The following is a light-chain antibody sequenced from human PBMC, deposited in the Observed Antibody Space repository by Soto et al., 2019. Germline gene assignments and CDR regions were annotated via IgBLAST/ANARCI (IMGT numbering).Light chain of an antibody. CDR1: QSVSSN. CDR2: GAS. Sequence: ESVXPLVCGSLHQRPGQRAFRSCRPSQSVSSNFASYNQQPGHHHXLXXXGASSTDPGIQARISGSGSGKAFTLTISRLDPEDFGGYYCQQYSRELPITFGEGTRLAI. V-gene: IGKV3-20*01. CDR3: QQYSRELPIT. J-gene: IGKJ5*01.